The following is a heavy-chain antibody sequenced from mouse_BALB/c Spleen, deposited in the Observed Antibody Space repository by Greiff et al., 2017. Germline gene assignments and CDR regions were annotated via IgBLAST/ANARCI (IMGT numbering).Heavy chain of an antibody. CDR2: IHYSGST. D-gene: IGHD1-1*01. V-gene: IGHV3-1*02. Sequence: VQLQQSGPDLVKPSQSLSLTCTATGYSITSGYSWCWIRQLPGNKLEWMGYIHYSGSTNYNPSLKSRISITRDTSKNQFFLQLTSVTTEDTATYYCARWDLITSDYWGQGTTLTVSA. J-gene: IGHJ2*01. CDR3: ARWDLITSDY. CDR1: GYSITSGYS.